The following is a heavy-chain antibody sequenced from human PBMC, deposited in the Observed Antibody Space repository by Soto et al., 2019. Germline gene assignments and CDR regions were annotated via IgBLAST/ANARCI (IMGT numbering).Heavy chain of an antibody. CDR3: AKETHSSGYGSYFDY. V-gene: IGHV3-30*18. D-gene: IGHD3-22*01. CDR2: ISKDGGTK. J-gene: IGHJ4*02. Sequence: QVQLVESGGGVVQPGRSLRLSCAASGFTFSSYGMHWVRQAPGKGLEWVAVISKDGGTKYDADSVKGRFTISRDNSKNTLYLQMNSLSAEDTAVYYCAKETHSSGYGSYFDYWGQGTLVTVSS. CDR1: GFTFSSYG.